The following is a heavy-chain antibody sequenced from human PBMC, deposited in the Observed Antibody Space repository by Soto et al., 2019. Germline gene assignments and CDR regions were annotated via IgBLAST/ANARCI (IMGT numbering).Heavy chain of an antibody. V-gene: IGHV1-8*01. Sequence: ASVKVSCKASGYTFTSYDINWVRQATGQGLEWMGWMNPNSGNTGYAQKFQGRVTMTRNTSISTAYMELSSVTVADTAFYYCAGGGSIVVATRRLMDVWGKGTTVNVSS. CDR2: MNPNSGNT. CDR1: GYTFTSYD. D-gene: IGHD3-22*01. J-gene: IGHJ6*03. CDR3: AGGGSIVVATRRLMDV.